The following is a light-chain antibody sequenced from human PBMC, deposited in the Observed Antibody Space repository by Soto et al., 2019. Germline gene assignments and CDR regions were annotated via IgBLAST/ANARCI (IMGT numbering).Light chain of an antibody. CDR3: QQYNNWPRT. J-gene: IGKJ5*01. Sequence: EIVMTQSPATLSVSPGERATLSCRASQSVSSNLAWYQQKPGQAPRLLIYGVFTRDTGVPDRFSGSASGTEFTLTISSLQSEDFAVYYCQQYNNWPRTFGQGTRLEIK. CDR1: QSVSSN. CDR2: GVF. V-gene: IGKV3-15*01.